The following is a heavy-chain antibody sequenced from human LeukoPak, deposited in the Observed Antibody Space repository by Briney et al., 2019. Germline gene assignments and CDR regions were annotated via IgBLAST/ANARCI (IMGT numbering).Heavy chain of an antibody. CDR1: GITLSNYG. CDR3: ARRGIVIRAVIIVGFHKEAYYFDY. Sequence: GGSLRLSCAVSGITLSNYGMSWVRQAPGKGLEWVAGISDSGGSTNYADSVKGRFTISRDNPKNTLYLQMNSLRAEDTAVYFCARRGIVIRAVIIVGFHKEAYYFDYWGQGALVTVSS. V-gene: IGHV3-23*01. CDR2: ISDSGGST. D-gene: IGHD3-10*01. J-gene: IGHJ4*02.